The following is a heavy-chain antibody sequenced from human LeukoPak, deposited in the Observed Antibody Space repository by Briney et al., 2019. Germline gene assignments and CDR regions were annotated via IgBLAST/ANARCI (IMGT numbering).Heavy chain of an antibody. D-gene: IGHD2-15*01. CDR1: GCTLTELF. Sequence: ASVKVSCKVSGCTLTELFMHWVRPAPGKGLDWMGGFDPEDGETIYAQKFQGRVTMTEDTSTDTAYMELSSLRSEDTAVYYCATVGRVVVAATPGYYYGMDVWGQGTTVTVSS. CDR2: FDPEDGET. V-gene: IGHV1-24*01. CDR3: ATVGRVVVAATPGYYYGMDV. J-gene: IGHJ6*02.